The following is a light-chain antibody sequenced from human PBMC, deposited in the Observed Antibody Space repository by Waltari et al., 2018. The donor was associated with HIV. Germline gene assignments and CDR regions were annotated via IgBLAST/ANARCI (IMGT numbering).Light chain of an antibody. V-gene: IGKV1-39*01. CDR1: QSILFH. CDR2: GAS. Sequence: DMQMTQSPSSLSASVGDRVTVTCRASQSILFHLNWFQQRPGKAPTLLIFGASSLHSGVPTRLSGRGSGTDVTLNIHSLQTEDFATYWCQQSYTSSYTFGQGTRLEIK. CDR3: QQSYTSSYT. J-gene: IGKJ2*01.